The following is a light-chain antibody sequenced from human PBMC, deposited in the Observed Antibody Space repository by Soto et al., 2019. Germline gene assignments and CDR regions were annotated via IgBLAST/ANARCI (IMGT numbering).Light chain of an antibody. Sequence: EIVLTQSPGTLSLSPGERATLSCRASQNGNSNHIAWYQQKPGQAPRLLIYGPSSRATGIPERFSGSGSGTDFTLAISGLEPEDVAVYFCHQFCRSPQTFGHGTKVEIK. CDR2: GPS. V-gene: IGKV3-20*01. J-gene: IGKJ1*01. CDR3: HQFCRSPQT. CDR1: QNGNSNH.